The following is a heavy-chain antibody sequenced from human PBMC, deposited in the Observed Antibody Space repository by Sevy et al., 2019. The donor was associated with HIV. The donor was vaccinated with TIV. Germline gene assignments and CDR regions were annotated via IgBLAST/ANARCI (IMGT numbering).Heavy chain of an antibody. Sequence: GGSLRLSCAASGFIFNDYGMHWVRQPPGKGLEGVAFIRQDGRNKFYADSVKGRFTISRDNSKNTLDLQMNSLRVEDTAVYYCAKEGSASWDIDVWGKGSTVTVSS. CDR1: GFIFNDYG. CDR2: IRQDGRNK. V-gene: IGHV3-30*02. J-gene: IGHJ6*03. D-gene: IGHD1-26*01. CDR3: AKEGSASWDIDV.